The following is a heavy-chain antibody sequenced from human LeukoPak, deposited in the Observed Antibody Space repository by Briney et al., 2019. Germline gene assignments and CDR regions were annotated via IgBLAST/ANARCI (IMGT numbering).Heavy chain of an antibody. J-gene: IGHJ4*02. CDR2: MNPNSGNT. V-gene: IGHV1-8*01. CDR3: ARTAMVRGVITH. CDR1: GYTFTSYD. D-gene: IGHD3-10*01. Sequence: ASVKVSCKASGYTFTSYDINWVRQATGQGLEWMGWMNPNSGNTGYAQKFQGRVTMTRNTSISTAYMELSSLRSEDTAVYYCARTAMVRGVITHWGQGTLVTVSS.